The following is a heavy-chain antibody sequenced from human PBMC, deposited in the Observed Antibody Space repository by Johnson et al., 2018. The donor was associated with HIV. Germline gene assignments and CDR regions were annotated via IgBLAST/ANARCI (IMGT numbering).Heavy chain of an antibody. V-gene: IGHV3-30*02. CDR1: GFTFSSYG. CDR3: ARGPGGFGAFDI. CDR2: IRYDGSNK. Sequence: QVQLVESGGGVVQPGRSLRLSCAASGFTFSSYGMHWVRQAPGKGLEWVAFIRYDGSNKYYADPVKGRFTISRDNSKNTLYLQMNSLRAEDTAVYYCARGPGGFGAFDIWGQGTMVTVSS. D-gene: IGHD2-8*02. J-gene: IGHJ3*02.